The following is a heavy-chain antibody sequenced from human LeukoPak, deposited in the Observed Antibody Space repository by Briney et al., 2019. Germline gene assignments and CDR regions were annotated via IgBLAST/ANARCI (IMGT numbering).Heavy chain of an antibody. CDR2: VSIGGSFI. CDR3: ARNKINTVTTGWYFDL. Sequence: GGSLRLSCAASGFTFSSYGMNWVRQAPGKGLEWVSFVSIGGSFIYYADSVKGRFTISRGDAKNSLYLEMNSLTAEDTAEYYCARNKINTVTTGWYFDLWGRGTLVSVSS. V-gene: IGHV3-21*01. D-gene: IGHD4-17*01. J-gene: IGHJ2*01. CDR1: GFTFSSYG.